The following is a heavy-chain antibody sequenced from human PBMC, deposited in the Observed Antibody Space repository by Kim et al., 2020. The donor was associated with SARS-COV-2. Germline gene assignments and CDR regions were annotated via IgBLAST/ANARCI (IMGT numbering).Heavy chain of an antibody. CDR2: IYPGDSDT. CDR1: GYSFTSYW. CDR3: ARHTYYYGSGSYYTGGMDV. J-gene: IGHJ6*02. D-gene: IGHD3-10*01. Sequence: GESLKISCKGSGYSFTSYWIGWVRQMPGKGLEWMGIIYPGDSDTRYSPSFQGQVTILSDKSISTAYLQWSSLKASDTAMYYCARHTYYYGSGSYYTGGMDVWGQGTTVTVSS. V-gene: IGHV5-51*01.